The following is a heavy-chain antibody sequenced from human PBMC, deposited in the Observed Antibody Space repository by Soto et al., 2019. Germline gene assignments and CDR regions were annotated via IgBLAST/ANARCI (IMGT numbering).Heavy chain of an antibody. V-gene: IGHV3-21*02. CDR2: INEDSTYI. CDR1: GFTFSAFS. Sequence: EVRLVESGGGLVKPGGSLRLSCEASGFTFSAFSMNWVRQAPGKGLEWLSSINEDSTYIYYGDSLRGRSTIYRDNASNSLYLQLDSLRAEDTAVYYCVIDFGRYFRSAYMDVWGNGATVIVS. J-gene: IGHJ6*03. CDR3: VIDFGRYFRSAYMDV. D-gene: IGHD3-9*01.